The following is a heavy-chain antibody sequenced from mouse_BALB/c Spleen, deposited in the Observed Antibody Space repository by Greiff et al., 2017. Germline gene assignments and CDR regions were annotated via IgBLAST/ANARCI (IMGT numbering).Heavy chain of an antibody. CDR3: TDYGNYVAD. CDR2: IDPETGGT. CDR1: GYTFTDYE. D-gene: IGHD2-1*01. V-gene: IGHV1-15*01. Sequence: QVQLQQSGAELVRPGASVTLSCKASGYTFTDYEMHWVKQTPVHGLEWIGAIDPETGGTAYNQKFKGKATLTADKSSSTAYMELRSLTSEDSAVYYCTDYGNYVADWGQGTLVTVSA. J-gene: IGHJ3*01.